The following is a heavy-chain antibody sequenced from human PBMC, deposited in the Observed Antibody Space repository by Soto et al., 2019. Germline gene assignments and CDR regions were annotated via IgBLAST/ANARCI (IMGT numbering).Heavy chain of an antibody. CDR2: IYPGDSDT. J-gene: IGHJ6*02. Sequence: GASLKISCKGSGYSFSSYWSGWVRQMPGKGLEWMGIIYPGDSDTRYSPSFQGQVTISADKSISTAYLQWSSLKASDTAMYFCARWAAGNYYYAMDVWGQGTTVTVSS. V-gene: IGHV5-51*03. CDR3: ARWAAGNYYYAMDV. D-gene: IGHD6-13*01. CDR1: GYSFSSYW.